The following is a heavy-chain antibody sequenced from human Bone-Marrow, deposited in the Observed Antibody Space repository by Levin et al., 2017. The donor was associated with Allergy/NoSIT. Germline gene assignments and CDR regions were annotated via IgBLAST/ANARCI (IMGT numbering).Heavy chain of an antibody. J-gene: IGHJ1*01. Sequence: GASVKVSCAASGFTFSGSAMHWVRQASGKGLEWVGRIRSKANSYATAYAASVKGRFTISRDDSKNTAYLQMNSLKTEDTAVYYCTRFTAAAGTEYFQHWGQGTLVTVSS. CDR1: GFTFSGSA. V-gene: IGHV3-73*01. CDR3: TRFTAAAGTEYFQH. D-gene: IGHD6-13*01. CDR2: IRSKANSYAT.